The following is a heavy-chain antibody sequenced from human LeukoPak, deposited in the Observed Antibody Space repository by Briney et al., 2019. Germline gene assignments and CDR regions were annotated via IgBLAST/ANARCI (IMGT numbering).Heavy chain of an antibody. Sequence: SETLSLTCAVSGYSISSGYYWGWIRQPPGKGLEWIGSIYHSGSTYYNPSLKSRVTISVDTSKNQFSLKLSSVTAADTAVYYCARGAPYNWFDPWGQGTLVTVSS. J-gene: IGHJ5*02. CDR3: ARGAPYNWFDP. CDR1: GYSISSGYY. CDR2: IYHSGST. V-gene: IGHV4-38-2*01. D-gene: IGHD1-26*01.